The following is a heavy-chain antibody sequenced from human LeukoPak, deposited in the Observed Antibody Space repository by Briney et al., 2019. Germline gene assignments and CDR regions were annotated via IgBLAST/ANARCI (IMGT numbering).Heavy chain of an antibody. J-gene: IGHJ4*02. CDR2: INHSGST. D-gene: IGHD6-13*01. Sequence: PSETLSLTCAVYGGSFSGYYWSWIRQPPGKGLEWIGEINHSGSTNYNPSLKSRVTISVDTSKNQFSLKLSSVTAADTAVYYCARGIAAAFYYWGQGTLVTVSS. CDR1: GGSFSGYY. CDR3: ARGIAAAFYY. V-gene: IGHV4-34*01.